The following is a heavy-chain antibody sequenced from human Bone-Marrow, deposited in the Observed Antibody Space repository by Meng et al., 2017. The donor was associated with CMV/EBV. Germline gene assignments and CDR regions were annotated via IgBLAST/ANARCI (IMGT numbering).Heavy chain of an antibody. Sequence: ASVKVSCKASGYTFTSYGISWVRQAPGQGLEWMGWISAYNGNTNYAQKPQGRVTMTTDTSTSTAYMELRSLRSDDTAVYYCARSFWSGYFYYYYGMDVWGQGTTVTVSS. CDR2: ISAYNGNT. J-gene: IGHJ6*02. V-gene: IGHV1-18*01. CDR3: ARSFWSGYFYYYYGMDV. D-gene: IGHD3-3*01. CDR1: GYTFTSYG.